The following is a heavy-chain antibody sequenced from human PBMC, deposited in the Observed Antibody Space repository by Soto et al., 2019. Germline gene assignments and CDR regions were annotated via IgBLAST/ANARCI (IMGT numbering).Heavy chain of an antibody. V-gene: IGHV2-5*02. Sequence: QITLKESGHTLVKPTQTLTLTCTFSGFSLSTSGVGVGWIRQPPGKALEWLALIYWDDDKRYSPSLKSRLTITKDTSKNQVVLTMTNMDPVDTATYYCALYGMTTSWFDPWGQGTLVTVSS. CDR3: ALYGMTTSWFDP. CDR2: IYWDDDK. J-gene: IGHJ5*02. CDR1: GFSLSTSGVG. D-gene: IGHD4-17*01.